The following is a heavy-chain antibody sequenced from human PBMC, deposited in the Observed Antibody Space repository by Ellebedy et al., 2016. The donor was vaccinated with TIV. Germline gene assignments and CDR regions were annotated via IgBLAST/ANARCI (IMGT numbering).Heavy chain of an antibody. J-gene: IGHJ6*02. CDR3: AKRKGIQFEYAMDV. V-gene: IGHV4-59*08. Sequence: MPGGSLRLSCTVSGGSMRNNYWSWIRQPPGKGLEWIGYIYYSGSTNYNPSLRSRVTISVDTSKNQFSLRLTSVTAADTAVYYCAKRKGIQFEYAMDVWGQGTTVTVSS. CDR1: GGSMRNNY. CDR2: IYYSGST. D-gene: IGHD5-18*01.